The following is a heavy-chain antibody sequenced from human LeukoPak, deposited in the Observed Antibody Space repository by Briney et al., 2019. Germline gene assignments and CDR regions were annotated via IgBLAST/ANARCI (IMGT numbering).Heavy chain of an antibody. V-gene: IGHV4-61*02. D-gene: IGHD5-24*01. CDR1: GGSISSGSYY. J-gene: IGHJ5*02. CDR3: AREGRWLQFFSTRFDP. Sequence: KTSETLSLTCTVSGGSISSGSYYWSWIRQPAGKGLEWIGRIYTSGSTNYNPSLKSRVTISIDTSKNQFSLKLSSVTAADTAVYYCAREGRWLQFFSTRFDPWGQGTLVTVSS. CDR2: IYTSGST.